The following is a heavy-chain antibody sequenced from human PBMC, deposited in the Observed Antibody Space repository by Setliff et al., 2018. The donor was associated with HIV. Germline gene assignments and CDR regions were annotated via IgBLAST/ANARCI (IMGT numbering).Heavy chain of an antibody. D-gene: IGHD6-13*01. V-gene: IGHV4-31*03. Sequence: PSETLSLTCTVSGGSISSGGYYWSWIGQHPGKGLEWIGYIYYSGSTYYNPSLKSRVTISVDTSKNQFSLKLSSVTAADTAVYYCARVAAAGTLFDYWGQGTLVTVSS. CDR2: IYYSGST. CDR1: GGSISSGGYY. J-gene: IGHJ4*02. CDR3: ARVAAAGTLFDY.